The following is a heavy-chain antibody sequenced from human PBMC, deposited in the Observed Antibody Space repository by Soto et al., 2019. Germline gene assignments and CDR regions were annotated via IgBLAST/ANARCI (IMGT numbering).Heavy chain of an antibody. D-gene: IGHD3-22*01. J-gene: IGHJ4*02. CDR3: ARRIRSNYYDSSGYSDHNDY. CDR1: DGSISSGDYY. V-gene: IGHV4-30-4*01. CDR2: IYYSGST. Sequence: VQLQESGPGLVKPSQTLSLTCTVSDGSISSGDYYWSWIRQPPGKGLEWIGYIYYSGSTYYNPSLKSRVTISVDTSKNQFSLKLSSVTAADTAVYYCARRIRSNYYDSSGYSDHNDYWGQGTLVTVSS.